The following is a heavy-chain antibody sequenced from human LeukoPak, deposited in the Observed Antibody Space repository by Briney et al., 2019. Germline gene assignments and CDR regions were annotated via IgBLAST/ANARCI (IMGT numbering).Heavy chain of an antibody. V-gene: IGHV1-2*02. J-gene: IGHJ4*02. CDR1: GYTFTGYY. CDR2: INPDSGGT. CDR3: ARDVDSSWYTNPSDY. D-gene: IGHD6-13*01. Sequence: GSVNVSCKASGYTFTGYYMHWVRRAPGQGLEWMGWINPDSGGTNYAQKFQGRVTMTRDTSISTAYMELSSLRSDDTAVYYCARDVDSSWYTNPSDYWGQGTLVTVSS.